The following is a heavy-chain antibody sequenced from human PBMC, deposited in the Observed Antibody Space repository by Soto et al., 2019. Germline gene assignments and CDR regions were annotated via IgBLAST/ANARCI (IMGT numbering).Heavy chain of an antibody. J-gene: IGHJ4*02. V-gene: IGHV3-21*06. Sequence: KPGGSLRLSCAASGFTFRSYSMNWVRQAPGKGLEWVSSISSTTNYIYYGDSMKGRFTISRDNAKNSLYLEMNSLRAEDTAVYYCARESEDLTSNFDYWGQGTLVTVSS. CDR3: ARESEDLTSNFDY. CDR2: ISSTTNYI. CDR1: GFTFRSYS.